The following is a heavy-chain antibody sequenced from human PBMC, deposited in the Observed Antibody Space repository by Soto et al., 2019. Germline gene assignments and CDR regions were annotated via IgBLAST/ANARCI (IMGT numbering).Heavy chain of an antibody. J-gene: IGHJ5*02. V-gene: IGHV4-39*01. D-gene: IGHD6-19*01. CDR1: GGSISSSSYY. CDR3: ARCSSGWYERALYWFDP. CDR2: IYYSGST. Sequence: PSETLSLTCTVSGGSISSSSYYWGWIRQPPGKGLEWIGSIYYSGSTYYNPSLKSRVTISVDTSKNQFSLKLSSVTAADTAVYYCARCSSGWYERALYWFDPWGQGTLVTVSS.